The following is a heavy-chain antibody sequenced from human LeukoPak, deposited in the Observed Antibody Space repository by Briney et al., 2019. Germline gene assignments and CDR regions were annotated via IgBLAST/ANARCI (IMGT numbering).Heavy chain of an antibody. CDR2: IYYSGST. CDR1: GGSISSGDYY. Sequence: PSETLSLTCTVSGGSISSGDYYWSWIRQPPGKGQEWIGYIYYSGSTYYNPSLKSRVTISVDTSKNQFSLKLSSVTAADTAVYYCAGRNYYDSSGYDYWGQGTLVTVSS. CDR3: AGRNYYDSSGYDY. J-gene: IGHJ4*02. V-gene: IGHV4-30-4*01. D-gene: IGHD3-22*01.